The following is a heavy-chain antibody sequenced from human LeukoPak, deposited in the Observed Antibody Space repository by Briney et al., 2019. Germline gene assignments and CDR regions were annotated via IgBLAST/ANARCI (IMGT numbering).Heavy chain of an antibody. CDR2: ISGSGGST. V-gene: IGHV3-23*01. CDR3: TRDSRDTLYSSGWRNDY. CDR1: GFTFSSYA. J-gene: IGHJ4*02. D-gene: IGHD6-19*01. Sequence: QAGGSLCLSCAASGFTFSSYAMSWVRQAPGKGLEWVSAISGSGGSTYYADSVKGRFTISRDNAKNSLYLQMNSLRAEDTAVYYCTRDSRDTLYSSGWRNDYWGQGTLVTVSS.